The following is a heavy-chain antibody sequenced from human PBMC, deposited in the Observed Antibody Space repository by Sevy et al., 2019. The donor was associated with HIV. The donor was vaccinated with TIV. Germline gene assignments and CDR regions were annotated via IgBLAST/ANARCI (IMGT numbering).Heavy chain of an antibody. D-gene: IGHD2-2*02. CDR3: ARDSFGGYCSSTSCYNGMDV. V-gene: IGHV3-30-3*01. J-gene: IGHJ6*02. Sequence: GGSPRLSCAASGFTFSSYAMHWVRQAPGKGLEWVAVISYDGSNKYYADSVKGRFTISRDNSKNTLYLQMNSLRAEDTAVYYCARDSFGGYCSSTSCYNGMDVWGQGTTVTVSS. CDR1: GFTFSSYA. CDR2: ISYDGSNK.